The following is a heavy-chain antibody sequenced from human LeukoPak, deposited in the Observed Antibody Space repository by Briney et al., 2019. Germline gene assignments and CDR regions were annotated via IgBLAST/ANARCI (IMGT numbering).Heavy chain of an antibody. CDR1: GFTFDDYA. CDR2: ISWNSGSI. D-gene: IGHD6-13*01. CDR3: AKDMVIAAALDY. Sequence: QPGRSLRLSCAASGFTFDDYAMHWVRQAPGKGLEWVSGISWNSGSIGYADSVKGRFTISRDNAKNSLYLQMNSLRAEDTALYYCAKDMVIAAALDYWGQGTLVTVSS. J-gene: IGHJ4*02. V-gene: IGHV3-9*01.